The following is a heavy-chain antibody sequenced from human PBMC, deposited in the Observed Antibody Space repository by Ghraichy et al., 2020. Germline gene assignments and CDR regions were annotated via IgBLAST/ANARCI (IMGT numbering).Heavy chain of an antibody. CDR3: ARESLGYCSGGNCYGNDY. D-gene: IGHD2-15*01. CDR1: GYTFTSYD. CDR2: MNPKSGDT. Sequence: NISCKASGYTFTSYDINWVRQATGQGLEWMGWMNPKSGDTAYAQKFQDRVIMTRDTAISTAYMELSSLTSEDTAAYFCARESLGYCSGGNCYGNDYWGQGTMVTVSS. J-gene: IGHJ4*02. V-gene: IGHV1-8*01.